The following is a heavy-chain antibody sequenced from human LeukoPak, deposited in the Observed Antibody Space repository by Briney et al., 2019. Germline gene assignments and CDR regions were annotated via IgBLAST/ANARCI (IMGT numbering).Heavy chain of an antibody. V-gene: IGHV4-39*07. CDR3: ARDSRRELLHAFDI. J-gene: IGHJ3*02. CDR1: GGSISSDY. CDR2: IYHSGTT. Sequence: TSSETLSLTCTVSGGSISSDYWGWIRQPPGKGLEWIGSIYHSGTTYYNPSLKSRVTISVDTSKNQFSLKLSSVTAADTAVYYCARDSRRELLHAFDIWGQGTMVTVSS. D-gene: IGHD1-26*01.